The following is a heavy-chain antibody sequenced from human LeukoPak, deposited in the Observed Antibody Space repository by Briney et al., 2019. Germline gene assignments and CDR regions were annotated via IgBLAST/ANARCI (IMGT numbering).Heavy chain of an antibody. CDR3: ARVPGVVVIRGGEGFDY. CDR2: IYPGDSDT. D-gene: IGHD3-22*01. CDR1: GYKFTSYW. Sequence: GESLKISCQGSGYKFTSYWIGWVRQVPGKGLEWMGNIYPGDSDTRYSPSFQGQVTISADKSISTAYLQWSSLKASDTAIYYCARVPGVVVIRGGEGFDYWGQGTLVTVSS. V-gene: IGHV5-51*01. J-gene: IGHJ4*02.